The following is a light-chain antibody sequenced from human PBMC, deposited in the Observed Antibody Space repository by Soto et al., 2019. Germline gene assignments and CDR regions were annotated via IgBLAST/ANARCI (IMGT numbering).Light chain of an antibody. CDR3: SSYTSSSTLVV. CDR1: SSDGGGYNY. CDR2: DVS. Sequence: QSALPQPASVSGSPGQSITISCTGTSSDGGGYNYVSWYQQYPGKAPKLMIYDVSNRPSGVSNRFSGSKSGNTASLTISGLQAEDEADYYCSSYTSSSTLVVFGGGTKLTVL. J-gene: IGLJ2*01. V-gene: IGLV2-14*03.